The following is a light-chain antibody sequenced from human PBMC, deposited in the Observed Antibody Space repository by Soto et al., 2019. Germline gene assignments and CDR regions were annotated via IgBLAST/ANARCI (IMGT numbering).Light chain of an antibody. CDR1: QSVSSY. J-gene: IGKJ4*01. CDR3: QHYANWPLT. CDR2: DAS. V-gene: IGKV3-15*01. Sequence: EIVMTQSPATLSVSPGERATLSCRASQSVSSYLAWYQQKPGQAPRLLIYDASTRATGIPARFSGSGSGTEFSLTISSLQSEDFAVYYCQHYANWPLTFGGGTKIESK.